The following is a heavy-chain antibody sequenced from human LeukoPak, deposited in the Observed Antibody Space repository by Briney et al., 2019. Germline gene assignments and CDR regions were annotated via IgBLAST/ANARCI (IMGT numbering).Heavy chain of an antibody. V-gene: IGHV3-33*01. CDR1: GFTFSTYG. Sequence: GGSLRLSCAASGFTFSTYGMHWVRQAPGKGLEWVAFIWSDENNKYYADSVKGRFTISRDNSKNTLYLQMNSLRVEDTAVYYCGSDPPNSGYALDYWGQGTLVAVSS. CDR3: GSDPPNSGYALDY. CDR2: IWSDENNK. J-gene: IGHJ4*02. D-gene: IGHD3-22*01.